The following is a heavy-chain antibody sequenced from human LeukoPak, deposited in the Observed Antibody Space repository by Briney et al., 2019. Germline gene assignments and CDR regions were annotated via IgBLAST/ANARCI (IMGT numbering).Heavy chain of an antibody. D-gene: IGHD4-11*01. CDR3: ARISYSNYGGHFDY. CDR2: IYTSGST. Sequence: PSQTLSLTCTVSGGSISSGSYYWSWIRQPAGKGLEWIGRIYTSGSTNYNPSLKSRVTISVDTSKNQFSLKLSSVTAADTAVYYCARISYSNYGGHFDYWGQRTLVTVSS. V-gene: IGHV4-61*02. CDR1: GGSISSGSYY. J-gene: IGHJ4*02.